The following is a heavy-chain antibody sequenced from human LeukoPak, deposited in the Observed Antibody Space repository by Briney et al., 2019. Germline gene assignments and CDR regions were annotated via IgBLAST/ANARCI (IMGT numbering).Heavy chain of an antibody. CDR1: GLTFSNYG. Sequence: GGSLRLSCAASGLTFSNYGMHWVRQAPGKGLEWVAVIWHDGSNRYYADSVKGRFTISRDNSENTLYLQMNSLRAEDTAVYYCSGNFDFWGQGTLVTVSS. CDR2: IWHDGSNR. V-gene: IGHV3-33*01. CDR3: SGNFDF. J-gene: IGHJ4*02.